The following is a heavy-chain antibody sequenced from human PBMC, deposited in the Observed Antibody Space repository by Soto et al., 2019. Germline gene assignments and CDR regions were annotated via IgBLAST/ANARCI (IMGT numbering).Heavy chain of an antibody. J-gene: IGHJ3*02. CDR2: IYYSGST. CDR3: ARAQTVRGARLSTRWAFDI. CDR1: GGSISSDGYY. Sequence: QVQLQESGPGLVKPSQTLSLTCTVSGGSISSDGYYWSWIRQHPGQGLEWIGYIYYSGSTYHNPSLKSRVVISVDTSKNQFSLKLSSVTAADTAVYYCARAQTVRGARLSTRWAFDIWGLGTTVTVSS. V-gene: IGHV4-31*03. D-gene: IGHD3-10*01.